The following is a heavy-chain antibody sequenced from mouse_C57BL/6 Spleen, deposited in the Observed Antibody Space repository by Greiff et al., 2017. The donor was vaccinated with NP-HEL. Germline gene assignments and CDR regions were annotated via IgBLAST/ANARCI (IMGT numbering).Heavy chain of an antibody. J-gene: IGHJ1*03. D-gene: IGHD1-1*01. CDR1: GYTFTSYW. Sequence: QVQLQQPGAELVKPGASVKMSCKASGYTFTSYWITWVKQRPGQGLEWIGDIYPGSGSTNYNEKFKSKATLTVDTSSSTAYMQLSSLTSEDSAVYSCASPITTVVPNWYFDVWGTGTTVTVSS. V-gene: IGHV1-55*01. CDR2: IYPGSGST. CDR3: ASPITTVVPNWYFDV.